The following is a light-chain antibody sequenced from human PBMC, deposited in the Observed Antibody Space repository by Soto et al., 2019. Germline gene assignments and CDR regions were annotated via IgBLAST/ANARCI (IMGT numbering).Light chain of an antibody. CDR3: QQYGNSPFT. CDR1: QSVSNNY. CDR2: DAS. J-gene: IGKJ3*01. Sequence: EIVRTQSPGTLSLSPGERATLSCRASQSVSNNYLAWYQQKPGQAPRLLISDASNRDTAIPDRVSGSGSGTDFTLAISRLEPEDFAVYYCQQYGNSPFTVGPGTKVDLK. V-gene: IGKV3-20*01.